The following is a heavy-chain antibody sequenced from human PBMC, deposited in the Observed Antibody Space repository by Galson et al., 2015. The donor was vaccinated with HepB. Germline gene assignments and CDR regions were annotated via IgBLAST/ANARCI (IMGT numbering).Heavy chain of an antibody. CDR1: GSTFTSYG. J-gene: IGHJ3*02. Sequence: QSGAEVKKPGESLKISCKASGSTFTSYGISWVRQAPGQGLEWMGWISAYNGNTNYAQKLLGRVTMTTDTSTSTAYMELRSLRSDDTAVYYCARPGSLLWFGELSTFHDAFDIWGQGTMVTVSS. CDR2: ISAYNGNT. D-gene: IGHD3-10*01. CDR3: ARPGSLLWFGELSTFHDAFDI. V-gene: IGHV1-18*04.